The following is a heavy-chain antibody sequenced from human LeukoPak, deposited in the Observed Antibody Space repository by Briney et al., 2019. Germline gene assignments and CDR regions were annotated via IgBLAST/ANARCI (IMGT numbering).Heavy chain of an antibody. V-gene: IGHV4-34*01. Sequence: PPETLSLTCAVYGGSFSGYYWSWIRQPPGKGLEWIGEINHSGSTNYNPSLKSRVTISVDTSKNQFSLKLSSVTAADTAVYYCASYAKDIVVLPAASIYWYFDLWGRGSVVIVFS. CDR2: INHSGST. J-gene: IGHJ2*01. CDR3: ASYAKDIVVLPAASIYWYFDL. D-gene: IGHD2-2*01. CDR1: GGSFSGYY.